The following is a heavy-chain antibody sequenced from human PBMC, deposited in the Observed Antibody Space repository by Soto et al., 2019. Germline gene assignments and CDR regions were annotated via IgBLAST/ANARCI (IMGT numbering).Heavy chain of an antibody. D-gene: IGHD6-13*01. J-gene: IGHJ5*02. CDR1: GGSISSGGYY. CDR2: IYYSGST. CDR3: ARAAHYSSPFRWFDP. V-gene: IGHV4-31*03. Sequence: SEALSLTCTVSGGSISSGGYYWSWIRQHPGKGLEWIGYIYYSGSTYYNPSLKSRVTISVDTSKNQFSLKLSSVTAADTAVYYCARAAHYSSPFRWFDPWGQGTLVTVSS.